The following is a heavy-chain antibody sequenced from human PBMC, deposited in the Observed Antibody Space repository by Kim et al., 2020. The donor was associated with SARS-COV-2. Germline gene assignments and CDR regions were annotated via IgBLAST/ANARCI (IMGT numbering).Heavy chain of an antibody. CDR2: INHSGST. V-gene: IGHV4-34*01. D-gene: IGHD3-3*01. J-gene: IGHJ6*02. Sequence: SETLSLTCAVYGGSFSGYYWSWIRQPPGKGLEWIGEINHSGSTNYNPSLKSRVTISVDTSKNQFSLKLSSVTAADTAVYYCARVYYDPFRRWAKGASNNCGMDVWGQGTTVTVSS. CDR3: ARVYYDPFRRWAKGASNNCGMDV. CDR1: GGSFSGYY.